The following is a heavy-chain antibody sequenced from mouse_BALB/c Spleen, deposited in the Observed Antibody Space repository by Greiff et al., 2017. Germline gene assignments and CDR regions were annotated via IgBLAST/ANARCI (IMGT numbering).Heavy chain of an antibody. Sequence: EVQVVESGGGLVKPGGSLKLSCAASGFTFSSYAMSWVRQSPEKRLEWVAEISSGGSYTYYPDTVTGRFTISRDNAKNTLYLEMSSLRSEDTAMYYCARGRESTMITAGWFAYWGQGTLVTVSA. CDR2: ISSGGSYT. D-gene: IGHD2-4*01. J-gene: IGHJ3*01. CDR1: GFTFSSYA. CDR3: ARGRESTMITAGWFAY. V-gene: IGHV5-9-4*01.